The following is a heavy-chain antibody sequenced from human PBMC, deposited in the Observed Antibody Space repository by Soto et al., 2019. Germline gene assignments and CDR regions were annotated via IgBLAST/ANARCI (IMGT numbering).Heavy chain of an antibody. CDR2: ISGSGGST. CDR1: GFTFSSYA. V-gene: IGHV3-23*01. Sequence: GGSLRLSCAASGFTFSSYAMSWVRQAPGKGLEWVSAISGSGGSTYYADSVKGRFTISRDNSKNTLYLQMNSLGAEDTAVYYCAKEGMVRGVSLANTGVDNWFDPWGQGTLVTVSS. D-gene: IGHD3-10*01. CDR3: AKEGMVRGVSLANTGVDNWFDP. J-gene: IGHJ5*02.